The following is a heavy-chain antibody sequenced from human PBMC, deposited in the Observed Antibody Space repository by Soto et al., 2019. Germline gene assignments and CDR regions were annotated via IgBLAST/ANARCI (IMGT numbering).Heavy chain of an antibody. V-gene: IGHV3-30*18. CDR2: ISYDGSNK. Sequence: GGSLRLSCAASGFTFSSYGMHWVRQAPGKGLEWVAVISYDGSNKYYADSVKGRFTISRDNSKNMLYLQMNSLRAEDTAVYYCAKDLGGVSSTHHYGMDVWGQGTTVTVSS. CDR1: GFTFSSYG. CDR3: AKDLGGVSSTHHYGMDV. D-gene: IGHD1-26*01. J-gene: IGHJ6*02.